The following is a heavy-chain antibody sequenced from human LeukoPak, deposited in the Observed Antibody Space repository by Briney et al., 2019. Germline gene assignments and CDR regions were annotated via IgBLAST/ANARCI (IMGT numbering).Heavy chain of an antibody. CDR3: ARAPGSGI. Sequence: GGSLRPSCVASGFTVSSNYMNWVRQAPGKGLEWLSVIYSGGSTYYADSVKGRFTISRDTSKNTVYLQMNSLRDEDTAVYYCARAPGSGIWGRGTMVTVSS. J-gene: IGHJ3*02. D-gene: IGHD1-26*01. CDR2: IYSGGST. CDR1: GFTVSSNY. V-gene: IGHV3-66*02.